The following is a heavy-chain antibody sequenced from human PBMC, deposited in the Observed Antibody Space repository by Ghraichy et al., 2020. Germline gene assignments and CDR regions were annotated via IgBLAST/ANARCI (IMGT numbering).Heavy chain of an antibody. J-gene: IGHJ6*02. CDR1: GYTFTGYY. D-gene: IGHD2-2*01. V-gene: IGHV1-2*02. CDR2: INPNSGGT. Sequence: ASVKVSCKASGYTFTGYYMHWVRQAPGQGLEWMGWINPNSGGTNYAQKFQGRVTMTRDTSISTAYMELSRLRSDDTAVYYCARSYSLYCSSTSCYVYYYYGMDVWGQGTTVTVSS. CDR3: ARSYSLYCSSTSCYVYYYYGMDV.